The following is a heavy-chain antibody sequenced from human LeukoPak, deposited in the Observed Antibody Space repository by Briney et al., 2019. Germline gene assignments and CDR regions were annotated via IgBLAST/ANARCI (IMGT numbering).Heavy chain of an antibody. D-gene: IGHD6-19*01. CDR1: GGSISSSTYY. J-gene: IGHJ5*02. Sequence: PSETLSLTCSVSGGSISSSTYYWGWIRQPPGKGLEWIGSIYYSGSTYYNPSLKSRVTISVDTSKNQFSLKLSSVTAADTAVYYCARKGSSVEGWFDPWGQGTLVTVSS. CDR3: ARKGSSVEGWFDP. CDR2: IYYSGST. V-gene: IGHV4-39*01.